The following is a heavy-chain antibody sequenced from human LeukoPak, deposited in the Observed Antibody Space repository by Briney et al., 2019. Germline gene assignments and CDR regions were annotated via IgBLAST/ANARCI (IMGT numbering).Heavy chain of an antibody. V-gene: IGHV4-31*03. CDR3: ARGVILTGLDY. D-gene: IGHD3-9*01. J-gene: IGHJ4*02. CDR1: GGSISSGGYY. Sequence: PSETLSLTCTVSGGSISSGGYYWSWIRQHPGKGLEWIGYIYYSGSTYYNPSLKSRVTISVDTSKNQFSLKLSSVTAADTAVYYCARGVILTGLDYWGQGTLVTVSS. CDR2: IYYSGST.